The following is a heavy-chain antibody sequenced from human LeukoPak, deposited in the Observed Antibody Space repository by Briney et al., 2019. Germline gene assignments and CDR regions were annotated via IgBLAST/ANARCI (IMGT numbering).Heavy chain of an antibody. CDR2: PSSSSSYI. D-gene: IGHD3-22*01. V-gene: IGHV3-21*04. J-gene: IGHJ4*02. CDR1: GFTFSSYS. Sequence: NPGGSLRLSCAASGFTFSSYSMNWVRQAPGKGLEWVSSPSSSSSYIYYADSVKGRFTISRDNAKNSLYLQMNSLRAEDTAVYYCAKDRHSSGYWGGPFDYWGQGTLVTVSS. CDR3: AKDRHSSGYWGGPFDY.